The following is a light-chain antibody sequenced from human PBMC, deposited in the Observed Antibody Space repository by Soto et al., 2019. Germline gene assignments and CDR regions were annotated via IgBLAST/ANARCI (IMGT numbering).Light chain of an antibody. CDR1: QSISSW. CDR2: DAS. Sequence: DIQMTQSPSTLSASVGDRVTITCRASQSISSWLAWYQQKPGKAPKLLIYDASSLESGVPSRFSGSGSGTEFTLTNSSLQPDDIATYYCQQYNRMYTFGQGTKLEIK. V-gene: IGKV1-5*01. CDR3: QQYNRMYT. J-gene: IGKJ2*01.